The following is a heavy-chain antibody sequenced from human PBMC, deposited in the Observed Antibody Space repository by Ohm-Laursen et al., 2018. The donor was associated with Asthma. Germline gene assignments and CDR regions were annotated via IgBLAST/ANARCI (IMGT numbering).Heavy chain of an antibody. J-gene: IGHJ3*02. CDR3: ARVYAGIAAAGTVDI. D-gene: IGHD6-13*01. CDR2: IYYSGST. V-gene: IGHV4-30-4*01. CDR1: GGSISSGDYY. Sequence: TLSLTWSVSGGSISSGDYYWSWIRQPPGKGLEWIGYIYYSGSTYYNPSLKSRVTISVDTSKNQFSLKLSSVTAADTAVYYCARVYAGIAAAGTVDIWGQGTMVTVSS.